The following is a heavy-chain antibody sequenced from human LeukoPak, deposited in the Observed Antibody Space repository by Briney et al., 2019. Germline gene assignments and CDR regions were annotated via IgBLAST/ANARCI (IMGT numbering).Heavy chain of an antibody. V-gene: IGHV3-48*04. CDR1: GFTFSSYA. J-gene: IGHJ3*02. D-gene: IGHD3-22*01. Sequence: GGSLRLSCAASGFTFSSYAMSWVRQAPGKGLEWVSYISSTSGTKDYADSVKGRFTISRDSAKNSLYLQMNSLRAEDTAVYYCARALYDSSDSDAFDIWGQGTMVTVSS. CDR3: ARALYDSSDSDAFDI. CDR2: ISSTSGTK.